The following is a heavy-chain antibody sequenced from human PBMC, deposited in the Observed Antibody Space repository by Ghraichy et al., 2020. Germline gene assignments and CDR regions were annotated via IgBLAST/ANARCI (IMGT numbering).Heavy chain of an antibody. CDR2: INHSGST. Sequence: TLSLTCAVYGGSFSGYYWSWIRQPPGKGLEWIGEINHSGSTNYNPSLKSRVTISVDTSKNQFSLKLSSVTAADTAVYYCARGLYHPSSWYYYWGQGTLVTVSS. CDR3: ARGLYHPSSWYYY. D-gene: IGHD6-13*01. V-gene: IGHV4-34*01. CDR1: GGSFSGYY. J-gene: IGHJ4*02.